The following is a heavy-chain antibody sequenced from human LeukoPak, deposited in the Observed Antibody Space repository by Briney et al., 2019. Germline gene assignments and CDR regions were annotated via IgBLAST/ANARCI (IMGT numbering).Heavy chain of an antibody. CDR1: GFTLTNHG. D-gene: IGHD1-26*01. V-gene: IGHV3-23*01. J-gene: IGHJ4*02. Sequence: GGSLRLSCAVSGFTLTNHGVSWVRQAPGKGLEWISGIRRNSDGVFYSDSVKDRFTISRDNSRNTLYRQMNTLRIDDLAIYYCAKHYNAYRSLSGSSFDVWGRGTLVTVSS. CDR3: AKHYNAYRSLSGSSFDV. CDR2: IRRNSDGV.